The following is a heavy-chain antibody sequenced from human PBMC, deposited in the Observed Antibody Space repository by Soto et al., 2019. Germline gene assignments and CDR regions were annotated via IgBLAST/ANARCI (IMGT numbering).Heavy chain of an antibody. Sequence: PGGSLRLSCAASGFTFNTHTMSWVRQAPGKGLEWVSSISSSGRNSYYADSVKGRFTVTRDNSKNTLYLQVSSLRAEDTALYHWAKDHLGSRSSFDIWGQGTLVTVSS. D-gene: IGHD1-26*01. CDR2: ISSSGRNS. CDR3: AKDHLGSRSSFDI. J-gene: IGHJ3*02. CDR1: GFTFNTHT. V-gene: IGHV3-23*01.